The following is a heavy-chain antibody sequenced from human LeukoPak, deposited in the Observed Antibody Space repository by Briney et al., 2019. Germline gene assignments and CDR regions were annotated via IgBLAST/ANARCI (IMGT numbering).Heavy chain of an antibody. CDR3: ASVTIFGVVKAWFDP. CDR1: GGSFSGYY. J-gene: IGHJ5*02. CDR2: INHSGST. Sequence: SETLSLTCAVYGGSFSGYYWSWIRQPPGKGLEWIGEINHSGSTNYNPSLKSRVTISVDTSKNQFSLKLSSVTAADTAVYYCASVTIFGVVKAWFDPWGQGTLVTVSS. D-gene: IGHD3-3*01. V-gene: IGHV4-34*01.